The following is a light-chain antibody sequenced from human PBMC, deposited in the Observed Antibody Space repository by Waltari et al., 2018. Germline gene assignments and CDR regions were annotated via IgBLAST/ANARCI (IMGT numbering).Light chain of an antibody. CDR2: AAS. CDR3: LQDYNYPRT. Sequence: AIQMTKSPSSLSASVGDRITITCRASQDIRNDVGWYQQKPGEAPKLLIYAASILQSGVPSNFSGSGSGTDFTLTISSLQPEDFATYYCLQDYNYPRTFGQGTKVEIK. CDR1: QDIRND. V-gene: IGKV1-6*01. J-gene: IGKJ1*01.